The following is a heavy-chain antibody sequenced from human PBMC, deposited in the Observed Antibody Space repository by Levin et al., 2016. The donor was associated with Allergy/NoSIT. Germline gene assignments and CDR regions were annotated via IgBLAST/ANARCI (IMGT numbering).Heavy chain of an antibody. J-gene: IGHJ4*02. CDR3: ARSPRNPFDY. CDR2: IHHSGIT. Sequence: RQAPGKGLEWIGQIHHSGITKYNPSLKSRVTMSVDTSKNQFSLNLSSLTAADTAVYYCARSPRNPFDYWGLGTLVTVSS. V-gene: IGHV4-34*01. D-gene: IGHD1-14*01.